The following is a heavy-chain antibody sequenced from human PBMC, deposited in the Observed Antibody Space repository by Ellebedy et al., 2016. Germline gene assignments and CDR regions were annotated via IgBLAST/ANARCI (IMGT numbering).Heavy chain of an antibody. V-gene: IGHV1-18*01. J-gene: IGHJ4*02. D-gene: IGHD5-12*01. CDR2: IRVYNGDS. CDR1: GDTFTTYG. CDR3: ARGWGGYGGYDTSDFDY. Sequence: ASVKVSCXASGDTFTTYGISWVRQAPGQGLEWMGWIRVYNGDSNYAQKLQGRVSLTTDTSTSTAYMELRSLGSDDTAVYYCARGWGGYGGYDTSDFDYWGQGTLVTVSS.